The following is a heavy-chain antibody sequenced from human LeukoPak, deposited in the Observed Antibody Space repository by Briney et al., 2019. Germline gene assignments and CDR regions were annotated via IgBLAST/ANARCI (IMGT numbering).Heavy chain of an antibody. CDR3: AREGLYYYGSGSYYNLLDY. D-gene: IGHD3-10*01. CDR1: GGSISSYY. V-gene: IGHV4-59*01. CDR2: IYYSGST. Sequence: SETLSLTCTVSGGSISSYYWSWIRQPPGKGLEWIGYIYYSGSTNYNPSLKSRVTISVDTSKNQSSLKLSSVTAADTAVYYCAREGLYYYGSGSYYNLLDYWGQGTLVTASS. J-gene: IGHJ4*02.